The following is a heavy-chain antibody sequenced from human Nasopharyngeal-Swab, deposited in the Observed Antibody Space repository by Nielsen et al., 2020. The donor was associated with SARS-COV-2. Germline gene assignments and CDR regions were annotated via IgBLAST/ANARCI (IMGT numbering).Heavy chain of an antibody. V-gene: IGHV1-8*01. J-gene: IGHJ1*01. Sequence: ASVQVSCKASGYTFTSYDINWVRQATGQGLEWMGWMNPNSGNTGYAQKFQGRVTMTRNTSISTAYMELSSLRSEDTAVYYCATVLLWFGDHAEYFQHWGQGTLVTVSS. CDR3: ATVLLWFGDHAEYFQH. D-gene: IGHD3-10*01. CDR2: MNPNSGNT. CDR1: GYTFTSYD.